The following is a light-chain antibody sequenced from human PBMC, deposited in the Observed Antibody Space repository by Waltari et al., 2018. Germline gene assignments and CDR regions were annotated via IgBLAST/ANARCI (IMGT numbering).Light chain of an antibody. CDR3: CSYAGSRTYYV. Sequence: QSALTQPASVSGSPGQSITISCTGTSSDVGNYDLVSWYQHLPGKPPKLRIYEVSKRPSGMSKRFSASKSGNTASLTIAGLQAEDEGDYFCCSYAGSRTYYVFGTGTTVSV. V-gene: IGLV2-23*02. CDR2: EVS. J-gene: IGLJ1*01. CDR1: SSDVGNYDL.